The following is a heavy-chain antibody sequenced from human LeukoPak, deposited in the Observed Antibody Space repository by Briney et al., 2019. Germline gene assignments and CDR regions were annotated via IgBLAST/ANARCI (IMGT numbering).Heavy chain of an antibody. CDR2: ISSSGSYI. CDR3: ARDRAVAGPFDY. CDR1: GFTFSSYS. Sequence: PGGSLRLSCAASGFTFSSYSMNWVRQAPGKGLEWVSSISSSGSYIYYADSVKGRFTISRDNAKNSLYLQMNSLRAEDTAVYYCARDRAVAGPFDYWGQGTLVTVSS. D-gene: IGHD6-19*01. V-gene: IGHV3-21*01. J-gene: IGHJ4*02.